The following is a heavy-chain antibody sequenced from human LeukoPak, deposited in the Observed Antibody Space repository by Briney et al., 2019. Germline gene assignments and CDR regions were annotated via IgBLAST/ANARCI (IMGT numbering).Heavy chain of an antibody. Sequence: PSQTLSLTCTVSGGSISSGGYYWSWIRRHPGKGLEWIGYIYYSGSTYYNPSLMSQVTISVDTSKNQFSLKLSSVTAADTAVYYCARHYYDSSGHFPTDYWGQGTLVTVSS. V-gene: IGHV4-31*01. CDR2: IYYSGST. D-gene: IGHD3-22*01. CDR1: GGSISSGGYY. J-gene: IGHJ4*02. CDR3: ARHYYDSSGHFPTDY.